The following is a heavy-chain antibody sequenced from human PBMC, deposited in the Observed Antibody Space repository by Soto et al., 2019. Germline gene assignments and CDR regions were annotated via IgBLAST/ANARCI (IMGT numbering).Heavy chain of an antibody. V-gene: IGHV1-2*04. Sequence: ASVKVSCKASGYTFTDYYIIWVRQAPGQGVEWMGWINPDSGGTNYAQQLQGWVSMTRDTSISTAYMETSGLRSDDTSVYYGAREGDYYGSGSAENWFDPWGQGTLVTVSS. CDR3: AREGDYYGSGSAENWFDP. J-gene: IGHJ5*02. CDR1: GYTFTDYY. CDR2: INPDSGGT. D-gene: IGHD3-10*01.